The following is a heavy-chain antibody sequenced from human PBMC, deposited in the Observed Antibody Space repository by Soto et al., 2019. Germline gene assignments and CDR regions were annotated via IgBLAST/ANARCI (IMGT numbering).Heavy chain of an antibody. CDR2: IIPIFGTA. D-gene: IGHD6-6*01. CDR1: GGTFSSYS. J-gene: IGHJ5*01. Sequence: QVQLVQSGAEVNKPGSSVKVSCKASGGTFSSYSISWVRQAPGQGLEWMGGIIPIFGTANYAQKFQGRVTITADKSSRTAYMELSSLRSEDTAVYYCARSSSSEERCDSWGQGTLVTVSS. CDR3: ARSSSSEERCDS. V-gene: IGHV1-69*06.